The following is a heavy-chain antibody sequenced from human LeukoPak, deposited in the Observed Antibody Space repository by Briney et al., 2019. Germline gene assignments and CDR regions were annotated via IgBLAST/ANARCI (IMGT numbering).Heavy chain of an antibody. CDR2: INPNSGGT. V-gene: IGHV1-2*02. CDR3: ARVYSSSSPVYYYYYMDV. D-gene: IGHD6-6*01. Sequence: GASVKVSCKASGYTFTGYYMHWVRQAPGQGLEWMGWINPNSGGTNYAQKFQGRVTMTRDTSNSTAYMELSRLRSDDTAVYYCARVYSSSSPVYYYYYMDVWGKGTTVTVSS. J-gene: IGHJ6*03. CDR1: GYTFTGYY.